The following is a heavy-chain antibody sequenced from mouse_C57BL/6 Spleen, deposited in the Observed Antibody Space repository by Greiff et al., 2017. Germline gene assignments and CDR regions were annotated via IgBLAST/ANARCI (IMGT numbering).Heavy chain of an antibody. CDR3: ARYYYYGSSYAMDY. V-gene: IGHV1-82*01. CDR1: GYAFSSSW. CDR2: IYPGDGDT. D-gene: IGHD1-1*01. J-gene: IGHJ4*01. Sequence: QVQLQQPGPELVKPGASVKISCKASGYAFSSSWMNWVKQRPGKGLEWIGRIYPGDGDTNYNGKFKGKATLTADKSSSTAYMQLSSLTSEDSAVYFCARYYYYGSSYAMDYWGQGTSVTVSS.